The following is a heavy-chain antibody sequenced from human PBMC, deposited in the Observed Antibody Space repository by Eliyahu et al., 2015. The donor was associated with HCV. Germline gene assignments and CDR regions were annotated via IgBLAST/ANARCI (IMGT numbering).Heavy chain of an antibody. CDR3: ARLEPPKYSTNWFDP. CDR1: GGSISSSSYY. V-gene: IGHV4-39*01. CDR2: IYYSGST. J-gene: IGHJ5*02. D-gene: IGHD1-26*01. Sequence: QLQLQESGPGLVKPSETLSLTCTVSGGSISSSSYYWGWIRQPPGKGLEWIGSIYYSGSTYYNPSLKSRVTISVDTSKNQFSLKLSSVTAADTAVYYCARLEPPKYSTNWFDPWGQGTLVTVSS.